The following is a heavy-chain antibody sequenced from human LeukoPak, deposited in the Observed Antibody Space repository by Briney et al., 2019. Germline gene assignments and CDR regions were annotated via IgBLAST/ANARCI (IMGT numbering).Heavy chain of an antibody. CDR1: GVSISSYY. CDR3: ARTTEGGYTYDYFYYYYMDV. CDR2: IYYSGST. J-gene: IGHJ6*03. D-gene: IGHD5-18*01. Sequence: PSETLSLTCTVPGVSISSYYWSWLRQPPGKGLEWIGYIYYSGSTNYNPSLKSRVTISVDTSKNQFSLKLSSVTAADTAVYYCARTTEGGYTYDYFYYYYMDVWGKGTTVTISS. V-gene: IGHV4-59*01.